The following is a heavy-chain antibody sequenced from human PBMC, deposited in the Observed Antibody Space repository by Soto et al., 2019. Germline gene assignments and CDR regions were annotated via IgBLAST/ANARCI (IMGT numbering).Heavy chain of an antibody. Sequence: SETLSLTCTVSNGSVSSGTYSWSWVRQPPGKGLEWIGYIYYSGTTYYTPSLKSRLTMSMDRANDHFSLNLTSVTAADTAVYYCAGQTFTIAAASYGRSNWFDPWGPGTLVTVSS. V-gene: IGHV4-30-2*01. CDR2: IYYSGTT. CDR3: AGQTFTIAAASYGRSNWFDP. D-gene: IGHD6-25*01. J-gene: IGHJ5*02. CDR1: NGSVSSGTYS.